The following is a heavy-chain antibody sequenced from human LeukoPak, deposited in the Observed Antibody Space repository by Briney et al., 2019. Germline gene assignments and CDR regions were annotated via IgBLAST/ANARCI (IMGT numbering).Heavy chain of an antibody. V-gene: IGHV1-8*03. D-gene: IGHD1-26*01. CDR1: GYTFTSYD. J-gene: IGHJ4*02. CDR3: AREIVGATGGYFDY. CDR2: MNPNSGNT. Sequence: GASVKVSCKASGYTFTSYDINWVRQATGQGLEWMGWMNPNSGNTGYAQKFQGRVTITRNTSISTAYMELSSLRSEDTAVYYCAREIVGATGGYFDYWGQGTLVTVSS.